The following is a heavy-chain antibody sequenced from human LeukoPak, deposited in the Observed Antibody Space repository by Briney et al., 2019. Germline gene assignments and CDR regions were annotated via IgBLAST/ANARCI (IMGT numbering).Heavy chain of an antibody. CDR1: GGSFSGYY. J-gene: IGHJ6*03. V-gene: IGHV4-34*01. Sequence: PSETLSLTCAVYGGSFSGYYWSWIRQPPGKGLEWIGEINHSGSTNYNPSLKSRVTISVDTSKNQFSLKLSSVTAADTAVYYCARRPHLVIPNYYYYYMDVWGKGTTVTISS. D-gene: IGHD3-22*01. CDR2: INHSGST. CDR3: ARRPHLVIPNYYYYYMDV.